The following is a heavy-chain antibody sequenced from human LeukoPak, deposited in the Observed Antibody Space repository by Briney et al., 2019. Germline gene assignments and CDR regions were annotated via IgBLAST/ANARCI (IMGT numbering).Heavy chain of an antibody. CDR1: GFTFSSYA. CDR2: VSGSGGST. D-gene: IGHD4-17*01. Sequence: QPGGSLRLSCAASGFTFSSYAMSWVRQAPGKGLEWVSAVSGSGGSTYYADSVKGRFTISRDNSKNTLYLQMNSLRAEDTAVYYCAKAHLDYGGTHFDYWGQGTLVTVSS. CDR3: AKAHLDYGGTHFDY. J-gene: IGHJ4*02. V-gene: IGHV3-23*01.